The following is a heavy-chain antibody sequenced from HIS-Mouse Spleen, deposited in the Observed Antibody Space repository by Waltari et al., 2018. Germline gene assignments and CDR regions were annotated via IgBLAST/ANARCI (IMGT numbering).Heavy chain of an antibody. CDR2: IYYSGCT. D-gene: IGHD6-6*01. J-gene: IGHJ4*02. V-gene: IGHV4-39*07. CDR3: ATSRYSSSFDY. CDR1: GGSISSSSYY. Sequence: QLQLQESGPGLVKPSETLSLTCTVSGGSISSSSYYWGWIRQPPGKGLEWIGSIYYSGCTYYNPSLKSRVTISVDTSKNQFSLTLSSGTAADTAVYYCATSRYSSSFDYWGQGTLVTVSS.